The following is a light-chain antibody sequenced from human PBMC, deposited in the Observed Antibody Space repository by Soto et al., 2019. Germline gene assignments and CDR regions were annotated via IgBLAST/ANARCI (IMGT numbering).Light chain of an antibody. CDR3: QQYGSSPPYT. CDR1: QSVSSSY. CDR2: GAS. V-gene: IGKV3-20*01. J-gene: IGKJ2*01. Sequence: EIVLTQSPGTLSLSPGERATLSCRASQSVSSSYLAWYQQKPGQAPRLLIYGASSRATGIPDRFSGSGSGTDFPPTISRLEPEDFAAYYCQQYGSSPPYTFGQGTKVEIK.